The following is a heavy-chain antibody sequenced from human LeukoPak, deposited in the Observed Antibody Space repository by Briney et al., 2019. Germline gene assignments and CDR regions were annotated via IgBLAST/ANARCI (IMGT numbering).Heavy chain of an antibody. V-gene: IGHV3-23*01. CDR2: ISGSGGST. CDR1: GFTFRSYS. CDR3: AKVTNRARWLD. J-gene: IGHJ4*02. Sequence: GGSLRLSCAASGFTFRSYSMNWVRQAPGKGLEWVSAISGSGGSTYYADSVKGRFTISRDNSKNTLYLQMNSLRAEDTAVYYCAKVTNRARWLDWGQGTLVTVSS. D-gene: IGHD3-9*01.